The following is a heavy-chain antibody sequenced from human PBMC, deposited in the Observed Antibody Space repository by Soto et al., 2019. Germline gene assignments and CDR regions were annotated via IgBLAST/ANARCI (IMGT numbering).Heavy chain of an antibody. Sequence: SVKGSCKASGGNCSSYARSWVRQTPGQGLEWMGGIIPIFGTANYAQKFQGRVTMTEDTSTDTAYMELSSLRSEDTAVYYCATSYSSSWYYFDYWGQGTLVIVSS. CDR2: IIPIFGTA. V-gene: IGHV1-69*06. D-gene: IGHD6-13*01. CDR3: ATSYSSSWYYFDY. CDR1: GGNCSSYA. J-gene: IGHJ4*02.